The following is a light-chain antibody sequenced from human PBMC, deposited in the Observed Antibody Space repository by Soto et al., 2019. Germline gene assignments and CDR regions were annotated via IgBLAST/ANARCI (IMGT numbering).Light chain of an antibody. CDR2: GAS. Sequence: ALTQSPGTLSSSPGERATLSCRASQSVSSNYLAWYQQKPGQAPRLLIYGASSRATGIPDRFSGSGSGTDFTLTIDGLESEDFAVYYCQQYNNWPPWTFGQGTKVDIK. CDR3: QQYNNWPPWT. V-gene: IGKV3-20*01. J-gene: IGKJ1*01. CDR1: QSVSSNY.